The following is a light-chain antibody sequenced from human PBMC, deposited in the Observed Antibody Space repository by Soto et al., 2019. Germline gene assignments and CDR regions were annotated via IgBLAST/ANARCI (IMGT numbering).Light chain of an antibody. CDR2: KVS. CDR3: MQGTHCPPT. J-gene: IGKJ1*01. CDR1: QSLVYSDGTTY. Sequence: DVVMTQSPLSLPVILGQPASISCRSSQSLVYSDGTTYLNWFHQRPGQSPRRVIYKVSNRDSGVXDXXSGSGSGTDVTLKISRVEGEDVVVYCCMQGTHCPPTFGQGTKVEIK. V-gene: IGKV2-30*01.